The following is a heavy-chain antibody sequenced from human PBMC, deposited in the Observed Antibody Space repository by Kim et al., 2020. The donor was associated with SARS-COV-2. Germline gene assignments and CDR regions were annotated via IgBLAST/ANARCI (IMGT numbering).Heavy chain of an antibody. D-gene: IGHD2-2*01. J-gene: IGHJ6*02. CDR3: ARVEFVVVVPVWGGMDV. V-gene: IGHV3-48*03. Sequence: VKGRFTISRDNAKNSLYLQMNSLRAEDTAVYYCARVEFVVVVPVWGGMDVWGQGTTVTVSS.